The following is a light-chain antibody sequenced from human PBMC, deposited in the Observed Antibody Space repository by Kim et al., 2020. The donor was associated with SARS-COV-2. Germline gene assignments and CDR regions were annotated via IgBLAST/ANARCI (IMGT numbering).Light chain of an antibody. CDR2: EVN. J-gene: IGLJ2*01. CDR3: SSFAGSNNPVV. CDR1: SRDVGGYNY. V-gene: IGLV2-8*01. Sequence: QSVTISCTGTSRDVGGYNYVSWYQQHPGKAPKFIIYEVNKRPSGVPDRFSGSKSGNTASLTVSGLQAEDEADYYCSSFAGSNNPVVFGGGTQLTVL.